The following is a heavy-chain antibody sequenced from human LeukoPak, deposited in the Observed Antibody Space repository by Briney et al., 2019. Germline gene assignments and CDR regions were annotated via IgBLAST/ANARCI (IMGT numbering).Heavy chain of an antibody. CDR1: GGSFSGYY. CDR2: INHSGST. V-gene: IGHV4-34*01. Sequence: SETLSLTCAVYGGSFSGYYWSWIRQPPGKGLEWIGEINHSGSTNYNPSLKSRVTISVDTSKNQFSLKLSSVTAADTAVYYCARTLGYRNAEYFQHWGQGTLVTVSS. CDR3: ARTLGYRNAEYFQH. D-gene: IGHD4-11*01. J-gene: IGHJ1*01.